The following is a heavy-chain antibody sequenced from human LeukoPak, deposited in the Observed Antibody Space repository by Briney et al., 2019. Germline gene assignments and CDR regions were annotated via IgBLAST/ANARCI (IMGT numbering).Heavy chain of an antibody. V-gene: IGHV3-48*01. CDR3: AREYDSRARFDS. CDR1: GDSFIRHT. D-gene: IGHD6-13*01. J-gene: IGHJ4*02. CDR2: ISSSGSPI. Sequence: GESLRLSCVGSGDSFIRHTMIWVRRAPGKGLEWIAYISSSGSPIYYADSVKGRFTVSRDNARTSLFLHMNSLRAEDTAVYYCAREYDSRARFDSWGQGTLVTVSS.